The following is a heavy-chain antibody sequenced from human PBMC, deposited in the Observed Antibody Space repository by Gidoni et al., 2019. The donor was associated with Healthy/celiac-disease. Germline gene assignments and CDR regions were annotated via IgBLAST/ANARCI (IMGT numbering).Heavy chain of an antibody. Sequence: EVQLLESGGGLVQPGGSLRLSCAASGFTFSRYAMSWVRQAPGKGLEWFSAISGSGGSTYYADSVKGRFTISRDNSKNTLYLQMNSLRAEDTAVYYCAKDFDRSSITMVRGVGSIFDYWGQGTLVTVSS. J-gene: IGHJ4*02. CDR3: AKDFDRSSITMVRGVGSIFDY. CDR1: GFTFSRYA. D-gene: IGHD3-10*01. CDR2: ISGSGGST. V-gene: IGHV3-23*01.